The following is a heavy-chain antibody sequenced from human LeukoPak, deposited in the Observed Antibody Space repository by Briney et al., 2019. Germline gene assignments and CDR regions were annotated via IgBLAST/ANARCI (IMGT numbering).Heavy chain of an antibody. CDR2: INHSGST. J-gene: IGHJ4*02. D-gene: IGHD5-18*01. CDR3: ASAIQLGSPYYFDY. V-gene: IGHV4-34*01. CDR1: GGSFSGYY. Sequence: SETLSLTCAVYGGSFSGYYWSWIRQPPGKGLEWIGEINHSGSTNCNPSLKSRVTISVDTSKNQFSLKLSSVTAADTAVYYCASAIQLGSPYYFDYWGQGTLVTVSS.